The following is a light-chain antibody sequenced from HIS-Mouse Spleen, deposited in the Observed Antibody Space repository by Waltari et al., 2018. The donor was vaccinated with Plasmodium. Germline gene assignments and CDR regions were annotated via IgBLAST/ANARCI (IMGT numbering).Light chain of an antibody. CDR3: QQYNSYSYT. CDR2: KAS. J-gene: IGKJ2*01. Sequence: DTQMTQSPSTSSASVGDRVTITCRASHSISSWLAWYQEKQGKAPKLLIYKASSLESGVPSRFSGSGSGTEFTLTISSLQPDDFATDYCQQYNSYSYTFGQGTKLEIK. CDR1: HSISSW. V-gene: IGKV1-5*03.